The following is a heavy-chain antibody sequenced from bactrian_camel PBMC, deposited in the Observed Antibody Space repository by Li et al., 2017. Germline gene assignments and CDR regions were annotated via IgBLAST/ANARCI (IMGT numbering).Heavy chain of an antibody. CDR2: VYTGGTTA. D-gene: IGHD1*01. CDR1: GDIFSRHC. Sequence: VQLVESGGGSVKVGGSLKLSCAAAGDIFSRHCMAWFRQASGKEREGVAAVYTGGTTAYYADSVKGPFTILQDNAKDMVYLQMNSLKPEDTAMYYCAARLRGTRAVFRPLSPSFFGYWGQGTQVTVS. CDR3: AARLRGTRAVFRPLSPSFFGY. V-gene: IGHV3S40*01. J-gene: IGHJ6*01.